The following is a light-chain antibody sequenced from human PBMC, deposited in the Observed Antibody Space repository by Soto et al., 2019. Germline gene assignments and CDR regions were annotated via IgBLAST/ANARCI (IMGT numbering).Light chain of an antibody. V-gene: IGKV1-5*03. CDR1: QSTSTW. CDR2: NAS. Sequence: DIQMTQSPSTVSASVGDRVTITCRASQSTSTWLAWYQHKPGKAPNLLIYNASSLESGVPSRFSGGGSGTYTTLTISSLQADDVASYYYQENGRYRTFGQGTKVEIK. J-gene: IGKJ1*01. CDR3: QENGRYRT.